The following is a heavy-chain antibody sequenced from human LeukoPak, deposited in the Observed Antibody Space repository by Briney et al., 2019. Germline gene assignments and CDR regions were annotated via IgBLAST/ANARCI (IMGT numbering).Heavy chain of an antibody. Sequence: GESLKISCKGSGYSFTSYWISWVRQVPGKGLEWMGRIDPSDSYTNYSPSFQGHVTISADKSISTAYLQWSSLKASDTAMYYCARHLDGYNDYWGQGTLVTVSS. V-gene: IGHV5-10-1*01. CDR3: ARHLDGYNDY. J-gene: IGHJ4*02. CDR2: IDPSDSYT. D-gene: IGHD5-24*01. CDR1: GYSFTSYW.